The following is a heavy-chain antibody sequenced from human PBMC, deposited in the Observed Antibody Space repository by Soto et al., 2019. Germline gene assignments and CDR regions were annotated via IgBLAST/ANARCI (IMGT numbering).Heavy chain of an antibody. D-gene: IGHD6-13*01. CDR3: ARDAIAAAGTDY. V-gene: IGHV4-31*03. CDR2: IYYSGST. CDR1: GGSISSGGYY. Sequence: SETLSLTCTVSGGSISSGGYYWSWIRQHPGKGLEWIGYIYYSGSTYYNPSLKSRVTISVDTSKNQFSLKLSSVTAADTAVYYCARDAIAAAGTDYWGQGTLVTVSS. J-gene: IGHJ4*02.